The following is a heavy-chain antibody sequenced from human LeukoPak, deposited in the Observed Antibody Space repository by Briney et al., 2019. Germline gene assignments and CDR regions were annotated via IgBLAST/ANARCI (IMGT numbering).Heavy chain of an antibody. CDR1: GGSFSGYY. Sequence: SETLSLTCAVYGGSFSGYYWSWIRQPPGKGLEWIGEINHSGSTNYNPSLKSRVTISVDTSKNQFSLKLSSVTAADTAVYYCARDAGGPTVRQFAYWGQGTLVTVSS. CDR2: INHSGST. CDR3: ARDAGGPTVRQFAY. J-gene: IGHJ4*02. D-gene: IGHD5-24*01. V-gene: IGHV4-34*01.